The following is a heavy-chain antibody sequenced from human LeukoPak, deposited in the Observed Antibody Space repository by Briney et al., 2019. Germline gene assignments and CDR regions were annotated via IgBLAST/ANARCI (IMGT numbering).Heavy chain of an antibody. CDR2: IIPIFGTA. Sequence: SVKVSCKASGGTFSSYAISWVRQAPGQGLEWMGGIIPIFGTANYAQKFQGRVTITTDESTSTAYMELSSLRSEDTAVYYCASGSSSPGYFDYWGQGTLVTVSS. CDR3: ASGSSSPGYFDY. V-gene: IGHV1-69*05. J-gene: IGHJ4*02. CDR1: GGTFSSYA. D-gene: IGHD6-6*01.